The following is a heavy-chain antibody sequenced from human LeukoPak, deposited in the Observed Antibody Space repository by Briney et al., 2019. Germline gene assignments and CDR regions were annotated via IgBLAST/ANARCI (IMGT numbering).Heavy chain of an antibody. CDR1: GGSLTNYY. CDR2: MYYSGST. V-gene: IGHV4-59*01. J-gene: IGHJ4*02. CDR3: ARGGXKWSYDY. D-gene: IGHD2-15*01. Sequence: PSETLSLTCTDSGGSLTNYYWSWIRQPPGKGLECIGYMYYSGSTNYNPSLKSRVTISVDTSKNQFSLNLSSVTAADTAVYYCARGGXKWSYDYWGQGAXVTVSS.